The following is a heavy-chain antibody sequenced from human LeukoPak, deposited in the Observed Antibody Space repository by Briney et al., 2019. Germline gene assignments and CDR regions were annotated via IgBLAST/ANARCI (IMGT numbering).Heavy chain of an antibody. CDR1: GGSISSGGYY. CDR3: ARDLWVAAAGTGWFDP. D-gene: IGHD6-13*01. CDR2: IYYSGST. V-gene: IGHV4-31*03. J-gene: IGHJ5*02. Sequence: SQTLSLTCTVSGGSISSGGYYWSWIRQHPGKGLEWIGYIYYSGSTYYNPSLKSRVTISVDTSKNQFSLKLSSVTAADTAVYYCARDLWVAAAGTGWFDPWGQGTLVTVSS.